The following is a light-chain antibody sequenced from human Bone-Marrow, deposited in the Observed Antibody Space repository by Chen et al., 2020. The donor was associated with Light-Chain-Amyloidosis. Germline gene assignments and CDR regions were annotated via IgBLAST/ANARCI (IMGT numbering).Light chain of an antibody. J-gene: IGKJ4*01. CDR3: QQYGTSPLT. CDR2: VSS. Sequence: EIVLTQSPGTLSLSPGEGANLSCRSSQTISSNYLTWYQQKFGQAPRLLICVSSSRASGIPDRFNGSGSGTDFTLTINRLEPEDFAMYYCQQYGTSPLTFGGGTKVEIK. V-gene: IGKV3-20*01. CDR1: QTISSNY.